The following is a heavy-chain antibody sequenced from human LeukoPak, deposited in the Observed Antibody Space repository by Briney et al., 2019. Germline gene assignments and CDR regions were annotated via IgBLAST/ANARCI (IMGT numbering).Heavy chain of an antibody. CDR2: INPNSGGT. CDR1: GYTFTCYY. V-gene: IGHV1-2*02. D-gene: IGHD5-18*01. Sequence: GAPVKVSCKASGYTFTCYYMHWVRQAPGQGLEWMGWINPNSGGTNYAQKFQGRVTMTRDTSISTAYMELSRLRSDDTAVYYCARDNFYSYGPYYYYYYMDVWGKGTTVTVSS. CDR3: ARDNFYSYGPYYYYYYMDV. J-gene: IGHJ6*03.